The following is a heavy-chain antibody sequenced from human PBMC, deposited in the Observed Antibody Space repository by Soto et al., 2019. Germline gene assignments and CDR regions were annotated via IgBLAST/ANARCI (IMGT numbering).Heavy chain of an antibody. D-gene: IGHD1-20*01. CDR3: ARGITLPTPLDY. CDR1: GFTFTSYA. CDR2: INAGNGNT. Sequence: ASVKVSCKASGFTFTSYAMYWACQAPGQRLEWMGWINAGNGNTKYSQKFQGRVTITRDTSASTAYMELSSLRSEDTAVYYCARGITLPTPLDYWGQGTLVTVS. J-gene: IGHJ4*02. V-gene: IGHV1-3*01.